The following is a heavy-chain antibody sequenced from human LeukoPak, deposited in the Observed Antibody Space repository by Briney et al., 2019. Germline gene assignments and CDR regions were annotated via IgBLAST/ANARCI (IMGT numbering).Heavy chain of an antibody. CDR1: GFTFGDYA. Sequence: GGSLRLSCTASGFTFGDYAMSWFRQAPGKGLEWVGFIRSKAYGGTTEYAASVKGRFTISRDDSKSIAYLQMNSLKTEDTAVYYCTRDRSSGWYEDYYYGMDVWGQGTTVTVSS. CDR3: TRDRSSGWYEDYYYGMDV. V-gene: IGHV3-49*03. D-gene: IGHD6-19*01. CDR2: IRSKAYGGTT. J-gene: IGHJ6*02.